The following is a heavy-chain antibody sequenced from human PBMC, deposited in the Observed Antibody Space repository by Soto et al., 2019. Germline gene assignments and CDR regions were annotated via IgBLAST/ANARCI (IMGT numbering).Heavy chain of an antibody. CDR2: IESDGSST. D-gene: IGHD3-9*01. J-gene: IGHJ4*02. Sequence: PWGSLLISWTASGFTFSIHWMDWVRQAAGKGLVWVSRIESDGSSTNYADSVRGRFTISIDNGKNTLYLQMNSLRAEDTAVYYCARDREHQIGDYNPLFDSWGQGTMVTGSS. CDR3: ARDREHQIGDYNPLFDS. V-gene: IGHV3-74*01. CDR1: GFTFSIHW.